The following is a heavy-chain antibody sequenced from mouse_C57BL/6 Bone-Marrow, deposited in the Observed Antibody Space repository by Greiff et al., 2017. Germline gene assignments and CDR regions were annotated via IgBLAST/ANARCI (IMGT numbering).Heavy chain of an antibody. V-gene: IGHV1-81*01. Sequence: QVQLQQSGAELARPGASVKLSCTASGYTFTSYGISWVKQRTGQGLEWIGEIYPRSGTTYYNEKFKGKATLTADKSSSTAYMELRSLTSEDSAVCFCARRSSGFLFAYWGQGTLVTVSA. J-gene: IGHJ3*01. CDR2: IYPRSGTT. CDR3: ARRSSGFLFAY. CDR1: GYTFTSYG. D-gene: IGHD3-2*02.